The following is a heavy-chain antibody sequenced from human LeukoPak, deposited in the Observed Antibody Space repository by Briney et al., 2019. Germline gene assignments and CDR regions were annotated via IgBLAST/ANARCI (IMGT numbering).Heavy chain of an antibody. CDR1: GGSISSYY. CDR2: IYYSGST. V-gene: IGHV4-59*01. J-gene: IGHJ4*02. Sequence: SETLSLTCTVSGGSISSYYWSWIRQPPGKGLEWIGYIYYSGSTNYNPSLKSRVTISVDTSKNQFSLKLSSVTAADTAVYYCARDPGGSYYRYFDYWGQGTLVTVSS. D-gene: IGHD1-26*01. CDR3: ARDPGGSYYRYFDY.